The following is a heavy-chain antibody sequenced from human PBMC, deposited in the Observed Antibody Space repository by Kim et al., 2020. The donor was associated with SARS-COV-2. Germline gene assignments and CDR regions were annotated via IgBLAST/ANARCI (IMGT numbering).Heavy chain of an antibody. D-gene: IGHD3-3*01. CDR2: T. Sequence: TYYNPSLKSRVTISVDTSKNQFSLKLSSVTAADTAVYYCARITIFGTGDYWGQGTLVTVSS. CDR3: ARITIFGTGDY. J-gene: IGHJ4*02. V-gene: IGHV4-39*01.